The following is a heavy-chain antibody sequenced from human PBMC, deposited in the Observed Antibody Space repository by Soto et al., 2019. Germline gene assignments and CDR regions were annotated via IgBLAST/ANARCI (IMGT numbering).Heavy chain of an antibody. CDR3: ATGVIWIGYFTVDS. V-gene: IGHV1-69*13. Sequence: GASVKVSCKASGGSFGKSAIHWVRQTPGQGLEWLGGFIPVYRTLNYAQKFQGRVTITADESTGTAYMTLSSLASDDTAVYYCATGVIWIGYFTVDSWGQGTRVTVSS. D-gene: IGHD3-3*01. CDR1: GGSFGKSA. J-gene: IGHJ4*02. CDR2: FIPVYRTL.